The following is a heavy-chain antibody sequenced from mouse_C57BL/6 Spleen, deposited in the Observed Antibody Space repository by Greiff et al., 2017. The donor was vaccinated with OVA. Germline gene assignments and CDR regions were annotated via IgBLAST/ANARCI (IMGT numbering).Heavy chain of an antibody. CDR2: IDPSDSET. Sequence: QVQLKQPGAELVRPGSSVKLSCKASGYTFTSYWMHWVKQRPIQGLEWIGNIDPSDSETHYNQKFKYKATLTVDKSSSTAYMQLSSLTSDDSAVYYCARRDPYYYAMDYWGQGTSVTVSS. V-gene: IGHV1-52*01. J-gene: IGHJ4*01. CDR3: ARRDPYYYAMDY. CDR1: GYTFTSYW. D-gene: IGHD3-3*01.